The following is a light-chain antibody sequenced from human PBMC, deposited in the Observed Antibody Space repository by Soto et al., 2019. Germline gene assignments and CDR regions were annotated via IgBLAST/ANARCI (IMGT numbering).Light chain of an antibody. V-gene: IGKV3-11*01. Sequence: EIVRTQSPATLSLSPGERATLSCRASQNIASYLAWYQHRPGQAPRLLISDASNRAAGIPDRFSGSGSGKAFTLTIGSIEPEDFAIYYCQQRTDWPPLTCGGGTRVEIK. J-gene: IGKJ4*01. CDR1: QNIASY. CDR2: DAS. CDR3: QQRTDWPPLT.